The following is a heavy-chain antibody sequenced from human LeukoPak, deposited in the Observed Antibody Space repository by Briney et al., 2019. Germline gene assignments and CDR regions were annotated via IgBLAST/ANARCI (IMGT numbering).Heavy chain of an antibody. CDR1: GGSISSGDYY. V-gene: IGHV4-30-4*08. CDR3: ARGRSARVDY. D-gene: IGHD2-15*01. Sequence: SETPSLTCTVSGGSISSGDYYWSWIRQPPGKGLEWIGYIYYSGSTYYNPSLKSRVTISVDTSKNQFSLKLSSVTAADTAVYYCARGRSARVDYWGQGTLVTVSS. CDR2: IYYSGST. J-gene: IGHJ4*02.